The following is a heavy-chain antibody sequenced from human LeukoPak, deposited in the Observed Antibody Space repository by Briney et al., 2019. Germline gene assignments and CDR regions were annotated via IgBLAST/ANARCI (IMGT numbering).Heavy chain of an antibody. V-gene: IGHV3-33*01. J-gene: IGHJ4*02. D-gene: IGHD4-17*01. CDR2: IWYDGSNK. CDR3: ARVDNYGDYPVDY. CDR1: GFTFSSYG. Sequence: GRSLRLSCAASGFTFSSYGMHWVRQAPGKGLKWVAVIWYDGSNKYYADSVKGRFTISRDNSKNTLYLQMNSLRAEDTAVYYCARVDNYGDYPVDYWGQGTRVTVSS.